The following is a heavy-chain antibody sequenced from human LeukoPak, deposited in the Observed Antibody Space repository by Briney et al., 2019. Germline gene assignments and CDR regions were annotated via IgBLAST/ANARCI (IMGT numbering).Heavy chain of an antibody. Sequence: SETLSLTCAVSGGSISSSNWWSWVRQPPGKGLEWIGEIYHSGSTNYNPSLKSRVTISVDKSKNQFSLKLSSVTAADTAVYYCAREGDGCYSNWAFDIWGQGTMVTVSS. V-gene: IGHV4-4*02. J-gene: IGHJ3*02. CDR3: AREGDGCYSNWAFDI. CDR1: GGSISSSNW. CDR2: IYHSGST. D-gene: IGHD1-26*01.